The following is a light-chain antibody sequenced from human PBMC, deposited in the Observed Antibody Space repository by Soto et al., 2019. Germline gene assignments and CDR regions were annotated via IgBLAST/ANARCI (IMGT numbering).Light chain of an antibody. J-gene: IGKJ5*01. Sequence: EIVMTHSPATLSVSPGERATLSFSSSQTVLSNLAWYQQKPGQAPRLLIYGASTRATGIPARFSGSGSGAEFTLSISSLQSEDFAVYYCQQYGSSPRSTFGQGTRLEI. CDR1: QTVLSN. CDR2: GAS. V-gene: IGKV3-15*01. CDR3: QQYGSSPRST.